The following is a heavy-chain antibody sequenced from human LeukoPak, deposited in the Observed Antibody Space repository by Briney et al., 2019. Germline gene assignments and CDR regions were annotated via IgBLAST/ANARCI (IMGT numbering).Heavy chain of an antibody. CDR3: ARVPNYYGSGYYYYMDV. Sequence: SETLSLTCTVSGGSISGGDYYWSWIRQPPGKGLEWIGYIYYSGSTYYNPSLKSRVTISVDTSKNQFSLKLSSVTAADTAVYYCARVPNYYGSGYYYYMDVWGKGTTVTVSS. D-gene: IGHD3-10*01. V-gene: IGHV4-30-4*08. CDR2: IYYSGST. CDR1: GGSISGGDYY. J-gene: IGHJ6*03.